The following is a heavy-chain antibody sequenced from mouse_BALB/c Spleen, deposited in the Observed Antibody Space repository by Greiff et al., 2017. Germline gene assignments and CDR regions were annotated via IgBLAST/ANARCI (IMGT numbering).Heavy chain of an antibody. D-gene: IGHD2-3*01. CDR1: GYTFSSYW. CDR3: ARGTGDGYYEDAMDY. CDR2: ILPGSGST. Sequence: QVQLQQPGAELMKPGASVKISCKATGYTFSSYWIEWVKQRPGHGLEWIGEILPGSGSTNYNEKFKGKATFTADTSSNTAYMQLSSLTSEDSAVYYCARGTGDGYYEDAMDYWGQGTSVTVSS. J-gene: IGHJ4*01. V-gene: IGHV1-9*01.